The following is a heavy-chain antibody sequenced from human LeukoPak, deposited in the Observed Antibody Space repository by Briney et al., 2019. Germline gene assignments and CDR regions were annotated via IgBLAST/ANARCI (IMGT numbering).Heavy chain of an antibody. Sequence: GGSLRLSCAASGFTFSNYSMNWVRQAPGKGLEWVSYISSSSSTISYADSVKGRFTISRDNAKSSLYLQMNRLRAEDTAAYYCARGVPDAIAYFQHWGQGTLLTVSS. D-gene: IGHD2-2*02. V-gene: IGHV3-48*04. CDR3: ARGVPDAIAYFQH. CDR2: ISSSSSTI. CDR1: GFTFSNYS. J-gene: IGHJ1*01.